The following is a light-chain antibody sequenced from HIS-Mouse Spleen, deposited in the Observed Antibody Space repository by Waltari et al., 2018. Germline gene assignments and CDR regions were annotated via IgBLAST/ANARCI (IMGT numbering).Light chain of an antibody. Sequence: QSALTQPRSVSGSPGQSVTISCTGTSSDVGGYNYVSLYQQHPGKAPKLMIYDVSKRPSGVPDRFSGSKSGNTASLTISGLQAEDEADYYCCSYAGSYTWVFGGGTKLTVL. V-gene: IGLV2-11*01. CDR2: DVS. CDR3: CSYAGSYTWV. CDR1: SSDVGGYNY. J-gene: IGLJ3*02.